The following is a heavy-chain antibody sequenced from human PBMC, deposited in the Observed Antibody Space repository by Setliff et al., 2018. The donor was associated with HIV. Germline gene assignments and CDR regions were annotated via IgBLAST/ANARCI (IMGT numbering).Heavy chain of an antibody. CDR2: IFYTGST. V-gene: IGHV4-39*07. CDR3: AKDLVAAFDI. Sequence: SETLSLTCTVSGVSTSSTSHYWGWIRQPPGKGLEWIGYIFYTGSTYYSPSLKSRVTISVDTSKNQFSLKLSSVTAADTAVYYCAKDLVAAFDIWGQGTMVTVSS. J-gene: IGHJ3*02. CDR1: GVSTSSTSHY. D-gene: IGHD2-8*02.